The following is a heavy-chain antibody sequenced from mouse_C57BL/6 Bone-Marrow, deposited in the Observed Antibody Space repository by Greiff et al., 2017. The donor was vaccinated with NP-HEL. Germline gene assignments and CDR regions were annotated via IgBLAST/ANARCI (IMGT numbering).Heavy chain of an antibody. CDR1: GYSITSGYY. CDR3: ARRTGRAYYAMDY. CDR2: ISYDGSN. D-gene: IGHD3-3*01. Sequence: DVKLQESGPGLVKPSQSLSLTCSVTGYSITSGYYWNWIRQFPGNKLEWMGYISYDGSNNYNPSLKNRISITRDTSKNQFFLKLNSVTTEDTATYYCARRTGRAYYAMDYWGQGTSVTVSS. V-gene: IGHV3-6*01. J-gene: IGHJ4*01.